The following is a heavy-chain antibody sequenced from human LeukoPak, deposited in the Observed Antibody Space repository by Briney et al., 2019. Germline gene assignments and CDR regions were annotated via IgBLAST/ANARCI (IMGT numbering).Heavy chain of an antibody. D-gene: IGHD3-10*01. V-gene: IGHV4-30-2*01. Sequence: SETLSLTCAVSGGSISSGGYSWSWIRQPPGKGLEWIGYIYHSGSTYYNPSLKSRVTISVDRSKNQFSLKLSSVTAADTAVYYCASITFGGLSDYWGQGTLVTVSS. CDR1: GGSISSGGYS. J-gene: IGHJ4*02. CDR2: IYHSGST. CDR3: ASITFGGLSDY.